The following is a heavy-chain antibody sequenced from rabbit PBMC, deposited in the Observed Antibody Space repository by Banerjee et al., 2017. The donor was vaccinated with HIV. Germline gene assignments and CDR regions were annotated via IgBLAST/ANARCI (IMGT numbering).Heavy chain of an antibody. CDR2: IYGGTSGST. V-gene: IGHV1S45*01. D-gene: IGHD4-1*01. CDR3: ARYAHISDTYAMDL. CDR1: GFSFSSSYW. Sequence: QEQLEESGGDLVKPEGSLTLTCTASGFSFSSSYWICWVRQAPGKGLEWIACIYGGTSGSTYYASWAKGRFTISKTSSTTVTLQMTSLTAADTAAYFCARYAHISDTYAMDLWGPGTLVTVS. J-gene: IGHJ6*01.